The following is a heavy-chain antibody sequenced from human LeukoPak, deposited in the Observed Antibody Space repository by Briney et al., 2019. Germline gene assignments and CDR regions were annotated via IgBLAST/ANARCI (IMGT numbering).Heavy chain of an antibody. CDR1: GFNFRRYN. CDR3: VTEFWYRFDY. J-gene: IGHJ4*02. V-gene: IGHV3-7*01. Sequence: PGGSLRLSCITSGFNFRRYNMAWVRQAPGEGLEWLATFAWDESAIEYADSVRGRFTISRDNAKNSVHLQMTGLRAEDTAVYFCVTEFWYRFDYWGQGLLVTVSS. D-gene: IGHD3-3*01. CDR2: FAWDESAI.